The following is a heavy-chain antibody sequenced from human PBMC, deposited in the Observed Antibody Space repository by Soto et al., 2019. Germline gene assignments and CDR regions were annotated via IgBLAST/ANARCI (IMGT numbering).Heavy chain of an antibody. J-gene: IGHJ6*04. CDR2: IYYSGST. CDR3: ARDPGGDIEYSSSSATSYYYYYGMDV. Sequence: SETLSLTCTGSCGSISSYYWSWIRQPPGKGLEWIGYIYYSGSTNYNPSLKSRVTISVDTSKNQFSLKLSSVTAADTAVYYCARDPGGDIEYSSSSATSYYYYYGMDVRGKGTTVTVSS. D-gene: IGHD6-6*01. V-gene: IGHV4-59*01. CDR1: CGSISSYY.